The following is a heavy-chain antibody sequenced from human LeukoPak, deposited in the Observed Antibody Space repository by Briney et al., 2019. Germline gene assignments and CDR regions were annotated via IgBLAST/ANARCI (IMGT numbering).Heavy chain of an antibody. D-gene: IGHD3-22*01. CDR3: AKSSRRGSSGYYYCFDY. V-gene: IGHV3-9*01. J-gene: IGHJ4*02. CDR2: ISWNSGSI. CDR1: GFTFDDYA. Sequence: PGRSLRLSCAASGFTFDDYAMHWVRQAPGKGLEWVSGISWNSGSIGYAGSVKGRFTISRDNAKNSLYLQMNSLRAEDTALYYCAKSSRRGSSGYYYCFDYWGQGTLVTVSS.